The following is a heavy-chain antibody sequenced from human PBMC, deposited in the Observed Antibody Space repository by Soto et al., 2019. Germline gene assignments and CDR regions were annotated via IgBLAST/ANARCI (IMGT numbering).Heavy chain of an antibody. CDR2: IYYSGST. J-gene: IGHJ6*02. Sequence: SETLCLTCTVSGGSISSYYWSWIRPTPGKGLEWIGYIYYSGSTNYNPSLKSRVAISVDTSKNQFSLKLSSVTAADTAVYYCARDRTVGTAMVRYYYYGMDVWGQGTTVTVSS. D-gene: IGHD5-18*01. V-gene: IGHV4-59*01. CDR3: ARDRTVGTAMVRYYYYGMDV. CDR1: GGSISSYY.